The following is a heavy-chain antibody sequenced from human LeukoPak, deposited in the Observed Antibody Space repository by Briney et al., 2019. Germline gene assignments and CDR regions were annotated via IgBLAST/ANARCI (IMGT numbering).Heavy chain of an antibody. Sequence: ASVKVSCKASGYTFTSYAMHWVRQAPGQRLEWMGWINAGNGNTKYSQKFQGRVTITRDTSASTAYMELSSLRSEDTAVYYCARLPRYCSSTSCPGGYFDYWGQGTLVTFSS. D-gene: IGHD2-2*01. CDR1: GYTFTSYA. J-gene: IGHJ4*02. V-gene: IGHV1-3*01. CDR2: INAGNGNT. CDR3: ARLPRYCSSTSCPGGYFDY.